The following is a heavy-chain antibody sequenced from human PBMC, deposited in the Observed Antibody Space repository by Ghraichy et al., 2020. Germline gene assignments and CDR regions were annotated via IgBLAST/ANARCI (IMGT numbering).Heavy chain of an antibody. J-gene: IGHJ5*02. D-gene: IGHD5-18*01. V-gene: IGHV4-34*01. Sequence: SQTLSLTCAVYGGSFSGTYYWNWIRQSPGKGLEWIVEVNHSGSTTYNPSLESRVTISVDTSKNQFSLSLSSVTAADTAVYYCTWTRGYTYDLHPWGQGIPVTVSS. CDR3: TWTRGYTYDLHP. CDR2: VNHSGST. CDR1: GGSFSGTYY.